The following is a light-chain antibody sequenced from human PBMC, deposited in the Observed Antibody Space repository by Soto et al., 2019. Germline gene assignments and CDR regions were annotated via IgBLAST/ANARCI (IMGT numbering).Light chain of an antibody. CDR2: DAS. V-gene: IGKV1-5*01. Sequence: DIQMTQSPSTLSASVGDRVTITCRASQSISSWLAWYQQKPGKAPKLLIYDASSLEGGVPSRFSGSGSGTEFTLTISSLQPDDFATYYCQQYASYSPTFGQGTKVDIK. CDR3: QQYASYSPT. CDR1: QSISSW. J-gene: IGKJ1*01.